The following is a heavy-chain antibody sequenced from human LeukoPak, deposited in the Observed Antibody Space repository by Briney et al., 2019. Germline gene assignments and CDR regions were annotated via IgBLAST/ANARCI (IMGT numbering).Heavy chain of an antibody. V-gene: IGHV3-43*02. J-gene: IGHJ4*02. CDR3: ARERESSGWYDY. CDR1: GLSVDNYG. CDR2: IRGDGGST. Sequence: GRSLSPSRSAAGLSVDNYGIRCVSHPGRDCIGLVFLIRGDGGSTFHADSVNGRSTIYRDNSKNSLYLQMNSLRSDDTAVYYCARERESSGWYDYWGQGTLVTVSS. D-gene: IGHD6-19*01.